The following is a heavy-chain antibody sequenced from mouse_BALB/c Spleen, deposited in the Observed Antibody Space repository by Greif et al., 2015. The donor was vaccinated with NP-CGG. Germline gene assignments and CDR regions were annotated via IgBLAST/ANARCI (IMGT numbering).Heavy chain of an antibody. CDR3: ARDTGTFAY. CDR1: GFTFTDYY. J-gene: IGHJ3*01. Sequence: EVKVVESGGGLVQPGGSLGLSCATSGFTFTDYYMSWVRQPPGKALEWLGFIRNKANGYTTEYSASVKGRFTISRDNSQSILYLQMNTLRAEDSATYYCARDTGTFAYWGQGTLVTVSA. CDR2: IRNKANGYTT. D-gene: IGHD4-1*01. V-gene: IGHV7-3*02.